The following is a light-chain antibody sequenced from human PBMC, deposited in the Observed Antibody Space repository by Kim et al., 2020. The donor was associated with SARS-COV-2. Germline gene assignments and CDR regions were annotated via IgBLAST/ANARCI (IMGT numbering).Light chain of an antibody. Sequence: GQRVTISCTGSSSGIGGYDVRWYQQLPGSAPKPLIYGNNNRPSGVPDRFSGSKSGTSASLDITGLQAEDEAHYFCQSHDNRLSAVFGGGTQLTVL. J-gene: IGLJ2*01. V-gene: IGLV1-40*01. CDR2: GNN. CDR1: SSGIGGYD. CDR3: QSHDNRLSAV.